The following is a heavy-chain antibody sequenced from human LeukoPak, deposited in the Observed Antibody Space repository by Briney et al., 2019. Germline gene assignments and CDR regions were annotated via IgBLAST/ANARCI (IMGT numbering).Heavy chain of an antibody. Sequence: GGSLRLSCAASGFTFSAFAMSWVRQAPGKGLEWVAVISYDGSNKYYADSVKGRFTISRDNSKNTLYLQMNSLRAEDTAVYYCARDGPAVAGSNYFDYWGQGTLVTVSS. CDR3: ARDGPAVAGSNYFDY. V-gene: IGHV3-30-3*01. CDR2: ISYDGSNK. D-gene: IGHD6-19*01. CDR1: GFTFSAFA. J-gene: IGHJ4*02.